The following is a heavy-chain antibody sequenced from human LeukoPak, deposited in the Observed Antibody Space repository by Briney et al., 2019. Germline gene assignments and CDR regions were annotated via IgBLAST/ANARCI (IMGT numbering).Heavy chain of an antibody. J-gene: IGHJ4*02. D-gene: IGHD3-10*01. CDR1: GGSISSYY. CDR3: ASTMVRGVIIGGFDY. V-gene: IGHV4-59*01. CDR2: IYYSGST. Sequence: SETLSLTCTVSGGSISSYYWSRIRQPPGKGLEWIGYIYYSGSTNYNPSLKSRVTISVDTSKNQFSLKLSSVTAADTAVYYCASTMVRGVIIGGFDYWGQGTLVTVSS.